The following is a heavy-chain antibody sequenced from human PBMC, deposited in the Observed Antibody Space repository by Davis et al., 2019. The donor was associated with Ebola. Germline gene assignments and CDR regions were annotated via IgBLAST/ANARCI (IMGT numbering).Heavy chain of an antibody. V-gene: IGHV4-59*08. Sequence: SETLSLTCTVSGGSISSYYWSWIRQAPGKGLEWIGHISYDGKTNYNPSLESRLTISVDTSNNHFSLSLRSVTAADTAVYYCTRSQLEWFLTPSSAYWGPGTLVTVSS. J-gene: IGHJ4*02. D-gene: IGHD3-3*01. CDR3: TRSQLEWFLTPSSAY. CDR1: GGSISSYY. CDR2: ISYDGKT.